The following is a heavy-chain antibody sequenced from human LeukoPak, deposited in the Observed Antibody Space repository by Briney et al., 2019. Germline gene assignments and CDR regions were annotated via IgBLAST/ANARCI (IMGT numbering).Heavy chain of an antibody. D-gene: IGHD2-2*01. Sequence: SETLSLTCTVSGGSISSYYWSWIRQPPGKGLEWIGYIYYSGSTNYNPSLKSRVTISVDTSKNQFSLKLSSVTAADTAVYYCARDCSSTSCSTAGHDAFDIWGQGTMVTVSS. V-gene: IGHV4-59*01. CDR3: ARDCSSTSCSTAGHDAFDI. CDR2: IYYSGST. J-gene: IGHJ3*02. CDR1: GGSISSYY.